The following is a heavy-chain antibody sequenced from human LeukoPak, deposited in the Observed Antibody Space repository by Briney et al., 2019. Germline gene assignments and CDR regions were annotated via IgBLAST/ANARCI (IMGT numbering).Heavy chain of an antibody. V-gene: IGHV1-46*01. D-gene: IGHD3-3*01. CDR1: GYTFTSYY. Sequence: GASVKVSCKASGYTFTSYYMHWVRQAPGQGLEWMGIINPSGGSTSYAQKFQGRVTMTRDTSTSTVYMELSSLRSEDTAVYYCARANEDDFWSGPIDYWGQGTLVTVSS. CDR2: INPSGGST. J-gene: IGHJ4*02. CDR3: ARANEDDFWSGPIDY.